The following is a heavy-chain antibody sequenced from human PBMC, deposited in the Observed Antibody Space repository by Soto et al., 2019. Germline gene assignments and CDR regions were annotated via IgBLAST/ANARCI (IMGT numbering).Heavy chain of an antibody. D-gene: IGHD3-3*01. CDR2: IYYSGST. CDR1: GGSISSGGYY. CDR3: ARDRYSGDFWSGYSDAYYFDY. J-gene: IGHJ4*02. Sequence: PSETLSLTCTVSGGSISSGGYYWSWIRQHPGKGLEWIGYIYYSGSTYYNPSLKSRVTISVDTSKNQFSLKLSSVTAADTAVYYCARDRYSGDFWSGYSDAYYFDYWGQGTLVTVSS. V-gene: IGHV4-31*03.